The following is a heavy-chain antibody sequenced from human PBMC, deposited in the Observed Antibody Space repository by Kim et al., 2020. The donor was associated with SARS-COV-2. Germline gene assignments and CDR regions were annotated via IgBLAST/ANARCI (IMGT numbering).Heavy chain of an antibody. CDR2: P. CDR3: ALSGVAGCFDY. V-gene: IGHV7-4-1*02. Sequence: PTYAQGFPGRFVFSLDTSVSTAYLQISSLKAEDTAVYYCALSGVAGCFDYWGQGTLVTVSS. J-gene: IGHJ4*02. D-gene: IGHD6-19*01.